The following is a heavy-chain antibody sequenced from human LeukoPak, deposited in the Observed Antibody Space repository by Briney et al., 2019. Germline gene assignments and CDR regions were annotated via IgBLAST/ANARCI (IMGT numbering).Heavy chain of an antibody. CDR1: GGSISSGGYY. Sequence: SEALSLTCTVSGGSISSGGYYWSWIRQHPGKGLEWIGYIYYSGSTYYNPSLKSRVTISVDTSKNQFSLKLSSVTAADTAVYYCAAESITMIVVAGGVDYWGQGTLVNVSS. CDR3: AAESITMIVVAGGVDY. CDR2: IYYSGST. J-gene: IGHJ4*02. V-gene: IGHV4-31*03. D-gene: IGHD3-22*01.